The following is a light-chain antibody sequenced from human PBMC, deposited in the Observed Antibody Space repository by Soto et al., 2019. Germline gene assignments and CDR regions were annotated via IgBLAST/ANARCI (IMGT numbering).Light chain of an antibody. CDR2: AAS. Sequence: EVVLTQSPGTLSLSPGERATLSCRASQSVSSRSLAWYQQRPGQSPRLLVFAASSRATDIPDRFSGSGSGTDFTLTISRLEPEAFAVYYCQQYGNSPLTFCGGTKVEFK. J-gene: IGKJ4*01. CDR3: QQYGNSPLT. V-gene: IGKV3-20*01. CDR1: QSVSSRS.